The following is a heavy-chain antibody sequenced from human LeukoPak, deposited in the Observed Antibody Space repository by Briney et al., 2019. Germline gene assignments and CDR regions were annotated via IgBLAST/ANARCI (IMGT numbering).Heavy chain of an antibody. CDR3: ARGDIAAANLDY. CDR2: INHSGST. V-gene: IGHV4-34*01. D-gene: IGHD6-13*01. Sequence: SETLSLTCAVYGGSFSGYYWSWIRQPPGKGLEWIGKINHSGSTNYNPSLKSRVTISVDTSKNQFSLKLSPVTAADTAVYYCARGDIAAANLDYWGQGTLVTVSS. J-gene: IGHJ4*02. CDR1: GGSFSGYY.